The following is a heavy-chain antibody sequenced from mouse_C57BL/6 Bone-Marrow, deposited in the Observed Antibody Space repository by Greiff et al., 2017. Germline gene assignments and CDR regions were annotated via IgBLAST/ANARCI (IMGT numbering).Heavy chain of an antibody. D-gene: IGHD4-1*01. V-gene: IGHV1-42*01. J-gene: IGHJ3*01. CDR3: ARRNWAWFAY. Sequence: VQLKQSGPELVKPGASVKISCKASGYSFTGYYMNWVKQSPEKSLEWIGEINPSTGGTTYNQKFKAKATLTVDKSSSTAYMQLKSLTSEDSAVYYCARRNWAWFAYWGQETLVTVSA. CDR1: GYSFTGYY. CDR2: INPSTGGT.